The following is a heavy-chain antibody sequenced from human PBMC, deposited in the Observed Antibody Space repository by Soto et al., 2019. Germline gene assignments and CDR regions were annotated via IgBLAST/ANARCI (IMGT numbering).Heavy chain of an antibody. CDR1: GYIFTSFG. D-gene: IGHD3-16*02. CDR3: ARRSRKRNYRYEGYFYDMDV. J-gene: IGHJ6*02. V-gene: IGHV1-18*01. Sequence: HLVQSGGEVKKPGDSVKVSCKTSGYIFTSFGISWVRQAHGHGLEWMGWISGYDGKTNYAQNFQGRVTLTIDTSRTTAYMEVRSLRPDDTAVYYCARRSRKRNYRYEGYFYDMDVWGQGTTVTVAS. CDR2: ISGYDGKT.